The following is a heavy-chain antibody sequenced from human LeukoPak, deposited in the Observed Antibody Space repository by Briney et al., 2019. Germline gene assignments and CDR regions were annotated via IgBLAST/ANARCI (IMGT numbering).Heavy chain of an antibody. V-gene: IGHV1-24*01. CDR2: FDPEDGET. D-gene: IGHD3-10*01. CDR3: ATPSFEGGSGSYYRY. J-gene: IGHJ4*02. Sequence: ASVKVSCKVSRYTLTELSMHWVRQAPGKGLEWMGGFDPEDGETIYAQKFQGRVTMTEDTSTDTAYMELSSLRSEDTAVYYCATPSFEGGSGSYYRYWGQGTLVTVSS. CDR1: RYTLTELS.